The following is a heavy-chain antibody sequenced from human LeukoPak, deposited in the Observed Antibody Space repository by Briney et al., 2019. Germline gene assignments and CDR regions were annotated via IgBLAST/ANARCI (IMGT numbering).Heavy chain of an antibody. CDR2: INAGNGNT. V-gene: IGHV1-3*01. CDR3: AWGDSSGWYYFDY. J-gene: IGHJ4*02. CDR1: GYTFTSYA. Sequence: GASVKVSCKAFGYTFTSYAMHRVRQAPGQRLEWMGWINAGNGNTKYSQKFQGRVTITRDTSASTAYMELSSLRSEDTAVYYCAWGDSSGWYYFDYWGQGTLVTVSS. D-gene: IGHD6-19*01.